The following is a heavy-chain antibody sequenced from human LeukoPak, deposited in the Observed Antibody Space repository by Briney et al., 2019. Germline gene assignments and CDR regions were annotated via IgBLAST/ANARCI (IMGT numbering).Heavy chain of an antibody. D-gene: IGHD4-17*01. J-gene: IGHJ4*02. CDR2: IYYSGST. V-gene: IGHV4-39*07. Sequence: SETLSLTCTVSGGSISSSSYYWGWIRQPPEKGLEWIGSIYYSGSTYYNPSLKSRVTISVDTSKNQFSLKLSSVTAADTAVYYCARDLSDYGDYTTRGIDYWGQGTLVTVSS. CDR1: GGSISSSSYY. CDR3: ARDLSDYGDYTTRGIDY.